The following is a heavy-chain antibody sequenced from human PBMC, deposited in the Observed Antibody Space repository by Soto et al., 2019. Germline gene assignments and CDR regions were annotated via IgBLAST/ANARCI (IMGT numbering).Heavy chain of an antibody. CDR2: IYYRGST. D-gene: IGHD6-13*01. Sequence: SQTLSLTCTVSGGSISSSSYYWGWIRQPPGKGLEWIGSIYYRGSTYYDPSLKSRVTISVDTSKNQFSLKLSSVTAADTAVYYCARLPIAAADIDYWGQGTLVTVSS. CDR3: ARLPIAAADIDY. J-gene: IGHJ4*02. V-gene: IGHV4-39*01. CDR1: GGSISSSSYY.